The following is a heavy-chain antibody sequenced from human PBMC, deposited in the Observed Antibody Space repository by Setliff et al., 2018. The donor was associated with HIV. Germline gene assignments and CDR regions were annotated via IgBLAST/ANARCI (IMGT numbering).Heavy chain of an antibody. CDR3: AQSGGGTVNGMDV. CDR2: IYWDDDK. D-gene: IGHD4-17*01. V-gene: IGHV2-5*02. CDR1: GFSLTTAGVG. J-gene: IGHJ6*02. Sequence: SGPTLVNPTQTLTLTCTLPGFSLTTAGVGVNWIRQPPGKSLEWLARIYWDDDKRYIPSLKSRLTITKDTSKNQVVLTMTNMDPVYTATYFCAQSGGGTVNGMDVWGQGTTVTVSS.